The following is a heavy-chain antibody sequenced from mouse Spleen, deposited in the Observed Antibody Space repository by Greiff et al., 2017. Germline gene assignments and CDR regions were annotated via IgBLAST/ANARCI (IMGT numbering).Heavy chain of an antibody. CDR1: GCTFTDYY. CDR2: INPNNGGT. J-gene: IGHJ2*01. CDR3: ARRWLLRPFDY. Sequence: EVQLQQSGPELVKPGASVKISCKASGCTFTDYYMNWVKQSHGKSLEWIGDINPNNGGTSYNQKFKGKATLTVDKSSSTAYMELRSLTSEDSAVYYCARRWLLRPFDYWGQGTTLTVSS. V-gene: IGHV1-26*01. D-gene: IGHD2-3*01.